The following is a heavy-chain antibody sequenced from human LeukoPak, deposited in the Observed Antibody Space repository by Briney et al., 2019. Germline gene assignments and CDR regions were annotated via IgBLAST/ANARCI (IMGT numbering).Heavy chain of an antibody. CDR3: ARVGPYYYDSSGYSPLDY. V-gene: IGHV1-46*01. D-gene: IGHD3-22*01. CDR1: GYTFISYY. J-gene: IGHJ4*02. CDR2: INPSGGST. Sequence: ASVKVSCKASGYTFISYYMHWVRQAPGQGLEWMGIINPSGGSTSYAQKFQGRVTMTRDTSTSTVYMELSSLRSEDTAVYYCARVGPYYYDSSGYSPLDYWGQGTLVTVSS.